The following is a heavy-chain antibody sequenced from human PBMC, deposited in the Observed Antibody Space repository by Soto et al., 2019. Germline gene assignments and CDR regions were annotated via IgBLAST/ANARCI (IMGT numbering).Heavy chain of an antibody. CDR1: GGSITSSY. D-gene: IGHD6-19*01. CDR2: IYDTGISGYTPST. V-gene: IGHV4-59*01. Sequence: SETLSLTCTVSGGSITSSYWSWIRRPPGKGLEWIAYIYDTGISGYTPSTSYNPSLKSRVTMSVDTSKSQFSLKLTSVTAADTAVYYCASSGWYSQQAYWGQGTLVTVSS. CDR3: ASSGWYSQQAY. J-gene: IGHJ4*02.